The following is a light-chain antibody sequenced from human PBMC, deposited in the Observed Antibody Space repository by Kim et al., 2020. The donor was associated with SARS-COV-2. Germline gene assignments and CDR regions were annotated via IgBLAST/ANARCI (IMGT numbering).Light chain of an antibody. CDR1: RSNIGADYY. V-gene: IGLV1-40*01. CDR2: GNT. Sequence: VTISCTGTRSNIGADYYVHWYQHPPGTAPNLLVYGNTTRPAGGPDRFSGSKSGTSASLAITGLQAEDEADYYCQSYDSSLSASVFGGGTQLTVL. CDR3: QSYDSSLSASV. J-gene: IGLJ3*02.